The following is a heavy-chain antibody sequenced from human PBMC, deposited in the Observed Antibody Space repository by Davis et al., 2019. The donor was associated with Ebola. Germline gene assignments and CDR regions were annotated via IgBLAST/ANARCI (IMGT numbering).Heavy chain of an antibody. D-gene: IGHD1-14*01. CDR2: IRSKAYGGTT. V-gene: IGHV3-49*03. CDR3: AKKIPGNNPFDS. CDR1: GFTFGDYA. Sequence: GESLKISCTASGFTFGDYAMSWFRQAPEKGLEWVGFIRSKAYGGTTEYAASVKGRFTISRDDSKSIAYLQMNSLRAEDTAVYYCAKKIPGNNPFDSWGQGTLVTVSS. J-gene: IGHJ4*02.